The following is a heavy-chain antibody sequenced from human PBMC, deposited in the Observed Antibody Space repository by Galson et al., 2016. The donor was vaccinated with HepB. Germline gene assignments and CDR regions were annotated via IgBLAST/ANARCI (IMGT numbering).Heavy chain of an antibody. J-gene: IGHJ4*02. D-gene: IGHD5-18*01. CDR1: GFSLNTRGMC. CDR2: IDWNDDK. Sequence: PALVKPTQTLTLTCTFSGFSLNTRGMCVSWIRQPPGKALEWLALIDWNDDKYYSTSLKTRLTISRDTSENQVLLTMTNMDPVDTATYYCARTLRSQLSSTFDFWGQGSLVTVSS. V-gene: IGHV2-70*01. CDR3: ARTLRSQLSSTFDF.